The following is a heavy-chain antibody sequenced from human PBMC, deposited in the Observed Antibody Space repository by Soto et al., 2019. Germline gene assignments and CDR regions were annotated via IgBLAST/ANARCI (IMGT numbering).Heavy chain of an antibody. Sequence: QVQLQQWGAGLLKPSETLSLTCAVYGGSFSGNSWSWIRQPPAKGLEWIGEINHRATTNYSPSLKSRVIISVDTYKKQFSLKVRSVTAADTAVYYCARGDKSGYYTWAEWSQGTLVTVSS. CDR3: ARGDKSGYYTWAE. J-gene: IGHJ4*02. D-gene: IGHD3-3*01. V-gene: IGHV4-34*01. CDR2: INHRATT. CDR1: GGSFSGNS.